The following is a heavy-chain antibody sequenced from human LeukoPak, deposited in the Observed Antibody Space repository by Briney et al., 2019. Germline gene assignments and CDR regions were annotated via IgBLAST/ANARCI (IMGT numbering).Heavy chain of an antibody. CDR3: VRGTNSGSGNYFDY. CDR1: GFTFSSHH. D-gene: IGHD2-15*01. Sequence: PGGSLRLSCSASGFTFSSHHMRWVRQAPGKGLQYVAAISSSGDRTNYADSVKGRFPISRDNSKNTLYLQMSSLRTEDTAVYYCVRGTNSGSGNYFDYWGQGTLVTVSS. V-gene: IGHV3-64D*09. CDR2: ISSSGDRT. J-gene: IGHJ4*02.